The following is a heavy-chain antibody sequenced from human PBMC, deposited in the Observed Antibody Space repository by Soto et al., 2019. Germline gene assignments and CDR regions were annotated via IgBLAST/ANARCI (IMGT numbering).Heavy chain of an antibody. CDR2: INAGNGNT. V-gene: IGHV1-3*01. Sequence: GASVKVSCKASGYTFTSYAMHWVRQAPGQRLEWMGWINAGNGNTKYSQKFQGRVTITRDTSASTAYMELSSPRSEDTAVYYCARDFSKYQPSTGYYQSPYGYWGQGTLVTVSS. D-gene: IGHD3-9*01. J-gene: IGHJ4*02. CDR1: GYTFTSYA. CDR3: ARDFSKYQPSTGYYQSPYGY.